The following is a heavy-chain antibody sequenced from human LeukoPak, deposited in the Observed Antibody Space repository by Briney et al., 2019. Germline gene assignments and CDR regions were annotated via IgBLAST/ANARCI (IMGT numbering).Heavy chain of an antibody. J-gene: IGHJ4*02. D-gene: IGHD4-17*01. CDR1: GFTFSSYE. V-gene: IGHV3-48*03. CDR2: ISSSDSTI. Sequence: GGSLRLSCAASGFTFSSYEMNWVREAPGKGLEWVSYISSSDSTIYYADSVKGRFTISRDNAKNSLYLQMNSLRAEDTAVYYCARVAINDYGDYFDYWGQGTLVTVSS. CDR3: ARVAINDYGDYFDY.